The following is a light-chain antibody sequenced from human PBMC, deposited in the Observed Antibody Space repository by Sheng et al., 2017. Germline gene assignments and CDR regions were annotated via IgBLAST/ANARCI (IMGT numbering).Light chain of an antibody. CDR1: QSVSSY. CDR2: GGS. J-gene: IGKJ2*03. V-gene: IGKV3-15*01. CDR3: QQYNNWPPYS. Sequence: DIVLTQSPATLSLSPGERATLSCRASQSVSSYLAWYQQKPGQAPRLLIYGGSTRATGIPVRFSGTGSGTEFTLTISSLQSDDCAVYYCQQYNNWPPYSFGQGTKLEIK.